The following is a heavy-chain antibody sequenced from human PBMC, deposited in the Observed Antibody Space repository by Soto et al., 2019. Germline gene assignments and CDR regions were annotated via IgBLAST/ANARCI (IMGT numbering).Heavy chain of an antibody. Sequence: PSETLSLTCTVSGGSSSSGGYYLTWIRQHPGKGLEWIGCIYYSGRTYYNPSLKSRVTISVDTSKRQFSLKLSSVTAADTAIYYCARTKDYSSSLDYWGQGALVTVSS. CDR1: GGSSSSGGYY. CDR2: IYYSGRT. V-gene: IGHV4-31*03. CDR3: ARTKDYSSSLDY. J-gene: IGHJ4*02. D-gene: IGHD6-6*01.